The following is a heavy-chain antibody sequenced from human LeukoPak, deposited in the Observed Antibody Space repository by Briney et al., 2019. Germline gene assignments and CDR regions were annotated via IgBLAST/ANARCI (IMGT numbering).Heavy chain of an antibody. Sequence: SETLSLTCTVSGGSISSGGYYWSWIRQHPGKGLEWIGYIYYSGSTYYNPFLKSRVTISVDTSKNQFSLKLSSVTAADTAVYYCARDFGIGAVAGYAFDIWGQGTMVTVSS. D-gene: IGHD6-19*01. CDR3: ARDFGIGAVAGYAFDI. J-gene: IGHJ3*02. V-gene: IGHV4-31*03. CDR1: GGSISSGGYY. CDR2: IYYSGST.